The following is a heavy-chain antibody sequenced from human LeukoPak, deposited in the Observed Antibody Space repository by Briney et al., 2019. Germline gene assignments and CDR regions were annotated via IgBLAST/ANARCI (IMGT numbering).Heavy chain of an antibody. V-gene: IGHV3-74*01. CDR1: GFTFSSYW. CDR3: VRGSNGFDY. J-gene: IGHJ4*02. CDR2: IDSDGSST. D-gene: IGHD1-1*01. Sequence: GGSLRLSCAASGFTFSSYWMHWVRQAPGKGLVWVSRIDSDGSSTIYADSVKGRSTISRDNAKNTLYLRMNSLRAEDTAVYYCVRGSNGFDYWGQGTLVTVSS.